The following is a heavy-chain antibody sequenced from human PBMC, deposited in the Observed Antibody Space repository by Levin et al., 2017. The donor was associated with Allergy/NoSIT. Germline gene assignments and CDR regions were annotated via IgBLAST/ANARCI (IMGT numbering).Heavy chain of an antibody. D-gene: IGHD5-12*01. Sequence: LSLPCAATGFPFRDYWMTWVRQTPGRGLEWVANIDQDGSQKYYVDSVKGRFTISRDNAKNSVDLQMNYLRDDDTAVYYCARKLRGSSAYDAFDVWGHGTMVTFSS. CDR3: ARKLRGSSAYDAFDV. V-gene: IGHV3-7*03. CDR1: GFPFRDYW. CDR2: IDQDGSQK. J-gene: IGHJ3*01.